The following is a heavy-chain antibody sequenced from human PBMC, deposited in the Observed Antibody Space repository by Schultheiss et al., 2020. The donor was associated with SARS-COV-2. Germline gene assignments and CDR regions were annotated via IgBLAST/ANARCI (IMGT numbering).Heavy chain of an antibody. CDR3: ASISGYDYPYYFDY. V-gene: IGHV4-34*01. CDR1: GGSFSGYY. D-gene: IGHD5-12*01. CDR2: INHSGST. J-gene: IGHJ4*02. Sequence: SETLSLTCAVYGGSFSGYYWSWIRQPPGKGLEWIGEINHSGSTNYNPSLKSRVTISVDTSKNQFSLKLRSVTAADTAVYFCASISGYDYPYYFDYWGQGILVTVSS.